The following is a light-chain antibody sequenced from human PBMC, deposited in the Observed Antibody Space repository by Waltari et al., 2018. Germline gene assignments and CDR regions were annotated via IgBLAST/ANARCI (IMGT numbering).Light chain of an antibody. J-gene: IGKJ1*01. Sequence: EIVLTQSPGTLSLSPGERATLSCRASQSVGMTLAWYQQKPGQAPRLLIYGASSRATDIPDRFSGSGSGTDFSLTINRLEPEDLAVYFCQHYVRLPATFGQGTKVEIK. CDR3: QHYVRLPAT. CDR1: QSVGMT. V-gene: IGKV3-20*01. CDR2: GAS.